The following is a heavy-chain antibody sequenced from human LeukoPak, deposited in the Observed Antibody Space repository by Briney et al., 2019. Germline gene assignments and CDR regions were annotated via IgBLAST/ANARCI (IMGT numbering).Heavy chain of an antibody. Sequence: PGGSLRLSCAASGFTVSTNYMSWVRQAPGKGLEWVSVIYSGGSTYYADSVKGRFTISRDNSKNTLYLQMNSLRAEDTAVYYCARDLGMVRGAITFDPWGQGTPVTVSS. J-gene: IGHJ5*02. CDR3: ARDLGMVRGAITFDP. CDR2: IYSGGST. CDR1: GFTVSTNY. D-gene: IGHD3-10*01. V-gene: IGHV3-53*01.